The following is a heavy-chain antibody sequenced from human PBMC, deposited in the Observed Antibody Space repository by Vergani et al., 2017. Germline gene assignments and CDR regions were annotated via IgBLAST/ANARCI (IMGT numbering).Heavy chain of an antibody. Sequence: EVQLVESGGGLVQPGGSLRLSCAASGFTFSSYWMSWVRQAPGKGMEWLANRKQDGSEKYYVDSVKGRLTISRNNAKNSLYLQMISLRAEDTAVYYCARDLTPISDQLVGGYWYLDLWGRGTLVTVSS. CDR3: ARDLTPISDQLVGGYWYLDL. D-gene: IGHD6-13*01. V-gene: IGHV3-7*03. CDR1: GFTFSSYW. J-gene: IGHJ2*01. CDR2: RKQDGSEK.